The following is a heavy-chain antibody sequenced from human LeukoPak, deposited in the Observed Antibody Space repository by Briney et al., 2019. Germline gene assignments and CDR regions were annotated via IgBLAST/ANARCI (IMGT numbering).Heavy chain of an antibody. V-gene: IGHV4-34*01. CDR3: ARGRRITMVRGVKPRPGSRFDY. Sequence: SETLSLTCAVYGGSFSGYYWSWIRQPPGKGLEWIGEINHSGSTNYNPSLKSRVTISVDTSKNQFSLKLSSVTAADTAVYYCARGRRITMVRGVKPRPGSRFDYWGQGTLVTVSS. CDR1: GGSFSGYY. J-gene: IGHJ4*02. D-gene: IGHD3-10*01. CDR2: INHSGST.